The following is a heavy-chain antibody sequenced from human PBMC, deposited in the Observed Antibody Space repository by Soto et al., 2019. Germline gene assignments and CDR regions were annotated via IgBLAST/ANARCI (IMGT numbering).Heavy chain of an antibody. V-gene: IGHV4-31*03. CDR2: IYYSGST. CDR3: ARKRCGSMTTVTTGRFDY. Sequence: QVQLQESGPGLVKPSQTLSLTCTVSGGSISSGGYYWSWIRQHPGKGREWIGYIYYSGSTYYNPSLKSRVTISVDTSKNQFSLKLSSVTAADTAVYYCARKRCGSMTTVTTGRFDYWGQGTLVTVSS. J-gene: IGHJ4*02. CDR1: GGSISSGGYY. D-gene: IGHD4-17*01.